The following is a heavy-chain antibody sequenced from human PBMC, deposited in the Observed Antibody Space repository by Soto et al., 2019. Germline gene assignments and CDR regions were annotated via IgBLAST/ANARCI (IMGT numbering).Heavy chain of an antibody. V-gene: IGHV1-3*01. CDR3: ARLALWFSTSDFSFDY. J-gene: IGHJ4*02. Sequence: QVHLVQSGAEVKKPGASVKVSCKASGYTFTSYTIHWVRQAPGQRLEWMGWINAGNGDTKYSQKFQGRVTITSDTTATAAYMELSSLRSEDTSVYYCARLALWFSTSDFSFDYWGQGTPGTVSS. D-gene: IGHD6-13*01. CDR1: GYTFTSYT. CDR2: INAGNGDT.